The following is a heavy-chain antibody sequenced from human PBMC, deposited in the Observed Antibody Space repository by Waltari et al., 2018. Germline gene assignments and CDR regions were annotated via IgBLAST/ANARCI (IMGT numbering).Heavy chain of an antibody. D-gene: IGHD3-10*01. J-gene: IGHJ1*01. CDR3: AKDLSITMVRGVLSAEYFQH. V-gene: IGHV3-23*04. Sequence: EVQLVESGGGLVQPGGSLRLSCAASGFTFSSYAMSWVRQAPGKGLEWVSAISGSGGSTYDADSVQGRFTISTDNSKNTLYLQMNSLRAEDTAVYYCAKDLSITMVRGVLSAEYFQHWGQGTLVTVSS. CDR2: ISGSGGST. CDR1: GFTFSSYA.